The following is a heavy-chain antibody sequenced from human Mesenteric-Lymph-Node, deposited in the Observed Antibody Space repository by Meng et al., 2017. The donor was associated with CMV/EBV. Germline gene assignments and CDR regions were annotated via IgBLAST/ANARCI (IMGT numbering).Heavy chain of an antibody. CDR1: GDSISSGNYY. CDR2: IFYAGNS. Sequence: SETLSLTCTVSGDSISSGNYYWGWIRQPPGKGLEWIASIFYAGNSFHNPSLKSRVTISIDTSKNQFSLKLTSVTDADTAVYYCVREGLAGYTSGDTGFDYWGQGTLVTVSS. V-gene: IGHV4-39*07. D-gene: IGHD6-19*01. J-gene: IGHJ4*02. CDR3: VREGLAGYTSGDTGFDY.